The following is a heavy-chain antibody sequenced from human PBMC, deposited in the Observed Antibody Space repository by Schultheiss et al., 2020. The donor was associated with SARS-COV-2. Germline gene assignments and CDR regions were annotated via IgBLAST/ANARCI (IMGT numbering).Heavy chain of an antibody. J-gene: IGHJ5*02. Sequence: SETLSLTCTVSGGSISSYYWSWIRQPAGKGLEWIGRIYTSGSTYYNPSLKSRVTISVDTSKNQFSLKLSSVTAADTAVYYCARVRGYSRPSNWFDPWGQGTLVTVSS. CDR2: IYTSGST. D-gene: IGHD5-12*01. CDR1: GGSISSYY. V-gene: IGHV4-4*07. CDR3: ARVRGYSRPSNWFDP.